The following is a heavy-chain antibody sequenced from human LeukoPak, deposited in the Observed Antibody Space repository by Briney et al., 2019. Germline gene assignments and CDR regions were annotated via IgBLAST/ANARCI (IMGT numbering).Heavy chain of an antibody. CDR1: GFTFSSYW. CDR2: INQDGSEK. J-gene: IGHJ3*02. CDR3: ARDRDVDYGNDGFDI. D-gene: IGHD4/OR15-4a*01. Sequence: PGGSLRLSCAASGFTFSSYWMSWVRQAPGKGLEWVANINQDGSEKYYVDSVKGRFTISRDNAKNSLYLQMNSLRAEDTAVYYCARDRDVDYGNDGFDIWGQGTTVTVSS. V-gene: IGHV3-7*01.